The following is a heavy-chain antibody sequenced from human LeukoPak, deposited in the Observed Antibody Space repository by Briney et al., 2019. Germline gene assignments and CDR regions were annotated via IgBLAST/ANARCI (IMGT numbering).Heavy chain of an antibody. J-gene: IGHJ4*02. CDR3: VRPKGGNSLSGSFSG. V-gene: IGHV3-74*01. D-gene: IGHD1-26*01. CDR1: GFTFSSYW. CDR2: INSDGRST. Sequence: GGSLRLSCAASGFTFSSYWMHWVRQAPGKGLVWVSHINSDGRSTNYADSVKGRFTISRDNAKNTLYLQMNSLRAEDTAVYYCVRPKGGNSLSGSFSGWGQGTLVTVSS.